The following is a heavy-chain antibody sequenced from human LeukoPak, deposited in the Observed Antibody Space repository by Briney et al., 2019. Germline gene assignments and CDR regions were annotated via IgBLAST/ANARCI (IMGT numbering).Heavy chain of an antibody. V-gene: IGHV3-30*18. D-gene: IGHD3-22*01. J-gene: IGHJ4*02. CDR3: GKDYDSSGYYISADY. CDR2: ISSDGSGT. CDR1: GFTSNSYG. Sequence: GGSLRLSCAASGFTSNSYGMHWVRQAPGKGLEWVAAISSDGSGTYYVDSVKGRFTISRDNSKNTLYLQMNSLRAEDTAVYYCGKDYDSSGYYISADYWGQGTLVTVSS.